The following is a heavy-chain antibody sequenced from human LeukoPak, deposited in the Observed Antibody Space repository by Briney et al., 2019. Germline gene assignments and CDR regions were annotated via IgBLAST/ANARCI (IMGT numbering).Heavy chain of an antibody. V-gene: IGHV3-48*01. Sequence: GGSLRLSCAASGFTFSSYSMNWVRQAPGKGLEWVAYISPSSSTIYYADSVKGRFTISRDNSKNTLYLQMNSLRAEDTAVYYCAKDDFWSGYFDYWGQGTLVTVSS. J-gene: IGHJ4*02. CDR2: ISPSSSTI. CDR1: GFTFSSYS. CDR3: AKDDFWSGYFDY. D-gene: IGHD3-3*01.